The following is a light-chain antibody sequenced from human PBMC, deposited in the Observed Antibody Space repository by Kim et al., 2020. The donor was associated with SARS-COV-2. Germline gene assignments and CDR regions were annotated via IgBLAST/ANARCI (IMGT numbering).Light chain of an antibody. CDR2: GKN. CDR1: SLRSYY. Sequence: ALGQTVRSTCQGDSLRSYYASWYQQKPGQAPVHVIYGKNNRPSGIPDRFSGSSSGNTASLTITGAQAEDEADYYCNSRDSSGNHVVFGGGTQLTVL. J-gene: IGLJ2*01. V-gene: IGLV3-19*01. CDR3: NSRDSSGNHVV.